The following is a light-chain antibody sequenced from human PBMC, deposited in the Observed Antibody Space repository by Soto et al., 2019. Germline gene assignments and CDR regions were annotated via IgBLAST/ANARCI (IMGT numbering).Light chain of an antibody. CDR2: LNSDGSH. CDR1: SGHSSYA. V-gene: IGLV4-69*01. CDR3: QTWGTGIHVV. J-gene: IGLJ2*01. Sequence: QPVLTQSPSASASLGASVKLTCTLSSGHSSYAIAWHQQQPERGPRYLMRLNSDGSHKKGDGIPDRFSGSSSGAERYLTISSLQSEDEAVYYCQTWGTGIHVVFGGGTKLTVL.